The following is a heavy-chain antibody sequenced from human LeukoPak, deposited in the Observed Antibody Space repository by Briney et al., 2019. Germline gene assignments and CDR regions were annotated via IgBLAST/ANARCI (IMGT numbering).Heavy chain of an antibody. J-gene: IGHJ6*02. CDR2: IIPILGIA. CDR1: GGTFSSYA. V-gene: IGHV1-69*04. CDR3: ASYIVVVPAAMYDGMDV. Sequence: GASVKVSCKASGGTFSSYAISWARQAPGQGLEWMGRIIPILGIANYAQKFQGRVTITADKSTSTAYMELSSLRSEDTAVYYCASYIVVVPAAMYDGMDVWGQGTTVTVSS. D-gene: IGHD2-2*01.